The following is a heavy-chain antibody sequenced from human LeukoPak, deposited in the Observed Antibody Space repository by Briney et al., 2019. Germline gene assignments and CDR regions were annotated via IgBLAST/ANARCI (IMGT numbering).Heavy chain of an antibody. J-gene: IGHJ3*01. CDR1: GFTVSSTY. D-gene: IGHD5-24*01. V-gene: IGHV3-66*01. CDR2: TYSSGTT. CDR3: ARDIRREMAIPFDV. Sequence: GGSLRLSCAASGFTVSSTYMSWVRQAPGERLEWVSVTYSSGTTYYADSVKGRFTISRDTSKNTLHLQMNSLRVEDTAVYHCARDIRREMAIPFDVWGQGTLVTVSS.